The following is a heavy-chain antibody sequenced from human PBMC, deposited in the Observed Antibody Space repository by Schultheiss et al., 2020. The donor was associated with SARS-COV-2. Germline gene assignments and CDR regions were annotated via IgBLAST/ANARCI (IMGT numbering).Heavy chain of an antibody. D-gene: IGHD3-3*01. CDR3: ARGFLEWSPNWFDP. Sequence: SETLSLTCAVYGGSFSGYYWSWIRQPPGKGLEWIGYIYYSGSTYYNPSFKSRVTISVDTSKNQFSLKLSSVTAADTAVYYCARGFLEWSPNWFDPWGQGTLVTVSS. V-gene: IGHV4-59*01. CDR1: GGSFSGYY. J-gene: IGHJ5*02. CDR2: IYYSGST.